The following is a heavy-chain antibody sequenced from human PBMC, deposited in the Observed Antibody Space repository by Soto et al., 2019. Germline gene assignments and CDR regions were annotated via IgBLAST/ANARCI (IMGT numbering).Heavy chain of an antibody. CDR3: ASRDPGTSVDY. V-gene: IGHV4-4*02. CDR2: IYRTGST. J-gene: IGHJ4*02. Sequence: SETLSLTCAVSGGSFTSNNWWTRVRQPPGQGLEWIGEIYRTGSTNYNPSLKSRVTISLDKSENQFSLKVTSLTAADTAVYYCASRDPGTSVDYWGQGTLVTVSS. D-gene: IGHD1-7*01. CDR1: GGSFTSNNW.